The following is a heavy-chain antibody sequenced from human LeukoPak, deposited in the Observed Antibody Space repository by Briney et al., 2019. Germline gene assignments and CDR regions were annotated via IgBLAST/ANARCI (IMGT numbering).Heavy chain of an antibody. J-gene: IGHJ4*02. CDR3: ARDPKNNYFDY. V-gene: IGHV3-74*01. CDR1: GFTFSSYA. Sequence: QPGGSLRLSCAASGFTFSSYAMHWVRQAPGKGLVWVSRINTDGSSTTYADSVKGRFTLSRDNARNTLFLQMNSLRAEDTAVYYCARDPKNNYFDYWGQGTLVTVSS. CDR2: INTDGSST.